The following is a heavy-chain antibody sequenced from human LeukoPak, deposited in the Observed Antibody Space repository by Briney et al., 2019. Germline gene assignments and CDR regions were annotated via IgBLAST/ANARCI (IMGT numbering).Heavy chain of an antibody. V-gene: IGHV1-2*02. CDR1: GYTFTGYY. Sequence: SVKVSCKASGYTFTGYYMHWVRQAPGQGLEWMGWINPNSGGTNYAQKSQGRVTMTRDTSISTAYMELSRLRSDDTAVYYCARRSPLYYYGSGSYPPGAVDYWGQGTLVTVSS. CDR2: INPNSGGT. CDR3: ARRSPLYYYGSGSYPPGAVDY. D-gene: IGHD3-10*01. J-gene: IGHJ4*02.